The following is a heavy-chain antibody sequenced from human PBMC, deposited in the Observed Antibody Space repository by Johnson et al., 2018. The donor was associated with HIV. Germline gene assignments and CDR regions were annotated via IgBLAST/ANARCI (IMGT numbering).Heavy chain of an antibody. D-gene: IGHD2-2*01. CDR2: ISYDETYK. Sequence: QVQLVESGGGVVQPGRSLRLSCAASAFTLTNYAIPWVRQAPGKGLEWVAIISYDETYKDYADSVTGRFTISRDNSKKTLYLQMSSLRLEDTALHYCAKDSSSRMGFPGFDIWGPGTMVTFSS. J-gene: IGHJ3*02. V-gene: IGHV3-30*04. CDR1: AFTLTNYA. CDR3: AKDSSSRMGFPGFDI.